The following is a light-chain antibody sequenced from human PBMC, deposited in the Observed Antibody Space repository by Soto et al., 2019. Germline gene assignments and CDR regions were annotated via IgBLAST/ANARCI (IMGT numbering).Light chain of an antibody. J-gene: IGKJ1*01. CDR1: QSVSSN. CDR2: GAS. V-gene: IGKV3-15*01. CDR3: QQYGSSPKT. Sequence: EIVMTQSPATLSVSPGERATLSCRASQSVSSNLAWYQQKPGQAPRLLIYGASTRATGIPARFSGSGSGTEFTLTISSLQSEDFAVFYCQQYGSSPKTCGQGTKVEIK.